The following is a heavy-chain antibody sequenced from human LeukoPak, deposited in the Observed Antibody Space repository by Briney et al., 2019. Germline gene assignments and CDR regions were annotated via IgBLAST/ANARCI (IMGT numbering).Heavy chain of an antibody. CDR1: GYPFSNYD. V-gene: IGHV1-8*03. Sequence: ASVKVSCKASGYPFSNYDINWVRQATGQGLEWMGWMNPNSGNTDYAQEFQGRVTITRNTSISTAYMELSSLRSEDTAVYYCARGRATVTTHWVDPWGQGTLVTVSS. J-gene: IGHJ5*02. CDR3: ARGRATVTTHWVDP. CDR2: MNPNSGNT. D-gene: IGHD4-11*01.